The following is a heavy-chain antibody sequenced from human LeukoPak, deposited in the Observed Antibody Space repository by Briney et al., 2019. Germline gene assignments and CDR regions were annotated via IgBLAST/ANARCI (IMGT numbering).Heavy chain of an antibody. Sequence: GGSLRLSCAASGFTFRSYAMSWVRQGPGKGLEWVSAISSNGATTYYADSVKGRFTISRDNSKDTLYLQMNSLRAEDTAVYYCAKGGYGDNPVDYWGQGTLVTVSS. J-gene: IGHJ4*02. V-gene: IGHV3-23*01. D-gene: IGHD4-23*01. CDR2: ISSNGATT. CDR1: GFTFRSYA. CDR3: AKGGYGDNPVDY.